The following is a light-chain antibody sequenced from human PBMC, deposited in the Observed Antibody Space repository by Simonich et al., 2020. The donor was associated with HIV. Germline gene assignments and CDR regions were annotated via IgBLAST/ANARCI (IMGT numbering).Light chain of an antibody. CDR1: QGISSY. J-gene: IGKJ2*01. V-gene: IGKV1-9*01. Sequence: DIQLTQSPSFLSASVGDRVTITCRASQGISSYLAWYQQNPGKAPKLLIYAASTLQSGVPSRFSGSGSGTEFTLTISRLQPEDFATYYCQQLNSYPYTFGQGTKLEIK. CDR2: AAS. CDR3: QQLNSYPYT.